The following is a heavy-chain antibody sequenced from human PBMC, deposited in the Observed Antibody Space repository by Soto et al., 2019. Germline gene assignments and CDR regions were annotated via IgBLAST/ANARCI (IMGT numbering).Heavy chain of an antibody. V-gene: IGHV3-33*03. CDR1: GFTFSSYG. CDR3: VRSGTARLLRHSWFDT. Sequence: PGGSLRLSCAASGFTFSSYGMHWVRQAPGKGLEWVAVIWYDGSNKYYADSLKGRITISRDNAKNSLFLQMNSLRAEDTAVYYCVRSGTARLLRHSWFDTWGQGTLVTVSS. J-gene: IGHJ5*02. D-gene: IGHD2-21*01. CDR2: IWYDGSNK.